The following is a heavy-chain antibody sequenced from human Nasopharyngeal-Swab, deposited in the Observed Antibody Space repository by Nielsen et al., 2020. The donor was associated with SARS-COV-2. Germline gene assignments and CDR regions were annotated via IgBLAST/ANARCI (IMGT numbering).Heavy chain of an antibody. CDR1: GFTFSSYG. CDR2: ISYDGSNK. CDR3: AKGEHDYGDYIYWFDP. V-gene: IGHV3-30*18. Sequence: GESLKISCAASGFTFSSYGMHWVRQAPGKGLEWVAVISYDGSNKYYADSVKGRFTISRDNSKNTLYLQMNSLRAEDTAVCYCAKGEHDYGDYIYWFDPWGQGTLVTVSS. D-gene: IGHD4-17*01. J-gene: IGHJ5*02.